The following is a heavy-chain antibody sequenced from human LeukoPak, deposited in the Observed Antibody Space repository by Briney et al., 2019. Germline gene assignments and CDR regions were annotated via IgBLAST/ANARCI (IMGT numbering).Heavy chain of an antibody. D-gene: IGHD3-22*01. CDR1: GYTFTSYG. Sequence: GASVNVSCKASGYTFTSYGISWVRQAPGQGLEWMGWINAYNGNTNYEQKLQGRVTMTTDTSTSTAYMELRSLRSDDTAVYYCARDYYDSSGYYSPLNYWGQGTLVTVSS. J-gene: IGHJ4*02. V-gene: IGHV1-18*01. CDR2: INAYNGNT. CDR3: ARDYYDSSGYYSPLNY.